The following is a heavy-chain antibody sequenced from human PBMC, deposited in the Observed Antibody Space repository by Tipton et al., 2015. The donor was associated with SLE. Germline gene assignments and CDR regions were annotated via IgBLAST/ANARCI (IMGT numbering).Heavy chain of an antibody. V-gene: IGHV4-38-2*01. D-gene: IGHD1-26*01. CDR1: GYSISSGYY. Sequence: TLSLTCAVSGYSISSGYYWGWIRQPPGKGLEWIGSIYHSGSTYYNPSLKSRVTISVDTSKNQFSLKLSSVTAADTAVYYCARYLAATRRVGYYYGMDVWGQGTTVTVSS. J-gene: IGHJ6*02. CDR2: IYHSGST. CDR3: ARYLAATRRVGYYYGMDV.